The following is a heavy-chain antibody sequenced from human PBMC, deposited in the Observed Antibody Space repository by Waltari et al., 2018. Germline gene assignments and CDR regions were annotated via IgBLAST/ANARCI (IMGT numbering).Heavy chain of an antibody. Sequence: QVQLQESGPGLVKPSETLSLTCTVSGGSISSYYWSWIRQPPGKGLEWIGYIYASGITNYNPSRKSQVTIAVDTSKNQSALKLIAVTAADTDVYDWARGPRRAAALNWFDPWGQGTLVTVSS. D-gene: IGHD6-13*01. CDR2: IYASGIT. V-gene: IGHV4-4*09. CDR3: ARGPRRAAALNWFDP. J-gene: IGHJ5*02. CDR1: GGSISSYY.